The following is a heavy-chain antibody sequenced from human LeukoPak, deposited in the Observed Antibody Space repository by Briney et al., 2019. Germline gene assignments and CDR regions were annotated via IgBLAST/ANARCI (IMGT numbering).Heavy chain of an antibody. D-gene: IGHD3-16*01. CDR3: AKGTQFGSTHWFDP. Sequence: GGSLRLSCVASGFTLSNYAMNWVRQAPGKGLDWVSTISVGHSTIYADSVKGRFTISRDNSRNTLYLQMNSLRAEDTAVYYCAKGTQFGSTHWFDPWGQGTLVTVSS. CDR2: ISVGHST. V-gene: IGHV3-23*01. J-gene: IGHJ5*02. CDR1: GFTLSNYA.